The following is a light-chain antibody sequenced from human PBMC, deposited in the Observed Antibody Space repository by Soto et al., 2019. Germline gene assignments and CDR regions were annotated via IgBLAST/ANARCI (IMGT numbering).Light chain of an antibody. V-gene: IGKV1-5*03. CDR3: QQYNSLWT. CDR2: KTS. Sequence: DILMTQSPSFLSASVGDIVTITCRASQSISTWVAWYQQKPGKAPKLLIYKTSSLESGVPSRFSGSGSGTEFTLTISSLQPDDFATYYCQQYNSLWTFGQGTKVDIK. J-gene: IGKJ1*01. CDR1: QSISTW.